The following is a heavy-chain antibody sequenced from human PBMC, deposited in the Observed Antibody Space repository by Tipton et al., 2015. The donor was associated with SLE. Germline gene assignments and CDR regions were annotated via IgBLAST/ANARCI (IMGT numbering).Heavy chain of an antibody. CDR1: GFNFTKYR. CDR2: IKEDGVEQ. Sequence: SLRLSCVGSGFNFTKYRMSWIRQAPGKGLQWVAHIKEDGVEQFYADSVKGRLTISRDNAKSSLFLQLNSLRVDDTAIYYCARVDVGYDSISENYDWTLDPWGRGTLVTVYS. D-gene: IGHD1-1*01. V-gene: IGHV3-7*01. CDR3: ARVDVGYDSISENYDWTLDP. J-gene: IGHJ2*01.